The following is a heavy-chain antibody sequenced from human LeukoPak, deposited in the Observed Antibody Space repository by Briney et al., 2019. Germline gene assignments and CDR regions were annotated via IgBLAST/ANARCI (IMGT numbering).Heavy chain of an antibody. CDR3: ASRYGSGRRHNYYYYYMDV. CDR1: GGSISSGSYY. D-gene: IGHD3-10*01. Sequence: PSETLSLTCTVSGGSISSGSYYWSWIRQPAGKGLEWIGRIYTSGSTNYNPSLKSRVTISVDTSKNQFSLKLSSVTAADTAVYYCASRYGSGRRHNYYYYYMDVWGKGTTVTVSS. J-gene: IGHJ6*03. CDR2: IYTSGST. V-gene: IGHV4-61*02.